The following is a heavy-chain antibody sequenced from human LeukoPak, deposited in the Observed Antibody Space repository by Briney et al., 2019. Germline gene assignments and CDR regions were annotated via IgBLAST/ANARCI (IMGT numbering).Heavy chain of an antibody. V-gene: IGHV3-30*04. D-gene: IGHD3-3*01. CDR2: ISYDGSNK. CDR3: ASQKYDS. J-gene: IGHJ5*02. Sequence: GGSLRLSCAASGFTFSSYAMHWVRQAPGKGLEWVAVISYDGSNKYYADSVKGRFTISRDNSKNTLYLQMNSLRAEDTAVYYSASQKYDSWGQGTLVTVSS. CDR1: GFTFSSYA.